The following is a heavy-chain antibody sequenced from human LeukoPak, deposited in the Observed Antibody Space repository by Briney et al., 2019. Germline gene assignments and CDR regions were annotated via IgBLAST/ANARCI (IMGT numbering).Heavy chain of an antibody. J-gene: IGHJ5*02. D-gene: IGHD3-22*01. V-gene: IGHV4-38-2*01. CDR1: GYSISSGYY. Sequence: SQTLSLTCAVSGYSISSGYYWGWIRQPPGKGLEWIGSLYHSGSTYYNPSLKSRVTISVDTSKNQFSLKLSSVTAADTAVYYCAREQRYDSSGYYYVSSYNWFDPWGQGTLVTVSS. CDR3: AREQRYDSSGYYYVSSYNWFDP. CDR2: LYHSGST.